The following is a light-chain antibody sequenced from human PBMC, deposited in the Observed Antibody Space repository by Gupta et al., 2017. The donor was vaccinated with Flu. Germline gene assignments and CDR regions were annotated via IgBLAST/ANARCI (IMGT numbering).Light chain of an antibody. CDR1: SSDVGNND. J-gene: IGLJ3*02. CDR3: ATWDDSLSGRV. V-gene: IGLV1-47*01. CDR2: RKD. Sequence: SSSDVGNNDVYWYQQLPVTAAQHLVYRKDQRPSGVPDRFSGSRTVTSASLAISGLRSEDEADYYCATWDDSLSGRVFGGGTKLTVL.